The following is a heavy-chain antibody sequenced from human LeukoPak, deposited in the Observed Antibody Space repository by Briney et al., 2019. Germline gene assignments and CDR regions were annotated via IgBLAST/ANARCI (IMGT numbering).Heavy chain of an antibody. V-gene: IGHV1-2*02. CDR2: IHPNSGNT. D-gene: IGHD5-18*01. Sequence: ASVKVSCKTSGYTFTGIGGYLYWVRQAPGQGLEWVGWIHPNSGNTKSAQKFQGRVTMTRDTSISTAYMELSSLRSDDTAVYYCARDGPSVMVEFDYWGQGTLVTVSS. CDR3: ARDGPSVMVEFDY. CDR1: GYTFTGIGGY. J-gene: IGHJ4*02.